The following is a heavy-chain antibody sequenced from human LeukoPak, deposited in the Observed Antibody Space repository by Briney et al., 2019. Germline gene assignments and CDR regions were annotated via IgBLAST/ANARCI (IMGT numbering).Heavy chain of an antibody. Sequence: GGSLRLSCAASGFNFSNPGMHWVRQAPGKGLEWVAVLLYDGSIEYYADSVKGRFTISRDNSKTTLYLQMNSLRAEDTAVYYCARWDYAGNSKYYFDYWGQGTLVTVSP. J-gene: IGHJ4*02. CDR1: GFNFSNPG. CDR3: ARWDYAGNSKYYFDY. V-gene: IGHV3-33*01. D-gene: IGHD4-23*01. CDR2: LLYDGSIE.